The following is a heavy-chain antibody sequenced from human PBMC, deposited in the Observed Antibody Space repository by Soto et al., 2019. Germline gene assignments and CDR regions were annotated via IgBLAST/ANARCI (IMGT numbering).Heavy chain of an antibody. CDR2: INHSGST. D-gene: IGHD5-12*01. V-gene: IGHV4-34*01. Sequence: PSETLSLTCAVYGGSFSGYYWSWIRQPPGKGLEWIGEINHSGSTNYNPSLKSRVTISVDTSKNQFSLKLSSVTAADTAVYYCAREVMATIDYWGQGTLVTVSS. CDR1: GGSFSGYY. J-gene: IGHJ4*02. CDR3: AREVMATIDY.